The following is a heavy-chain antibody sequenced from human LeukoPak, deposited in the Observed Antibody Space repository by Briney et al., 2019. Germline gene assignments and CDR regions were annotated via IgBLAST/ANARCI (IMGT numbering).Heavy chain of an antibody. V-gene: IGHV4-34*01. Sequence: PSETQSLTCAVYGGSFSGYYWSWIRQPPGKGLEWIGEINHSGSTNYNPSLKSRVTISVDTSKNQFSLKLSSVTAADTAVYYCATIAARRGHYYYYYGMDVWGQGTTVTVSS. CDR1: GGSFSGYY. D-gene: IGHD6-6*01. CDR3: ATIAARRGHYYYYYGMDV. CDR2: INHSGST. J-gene: IGHJ6*02.